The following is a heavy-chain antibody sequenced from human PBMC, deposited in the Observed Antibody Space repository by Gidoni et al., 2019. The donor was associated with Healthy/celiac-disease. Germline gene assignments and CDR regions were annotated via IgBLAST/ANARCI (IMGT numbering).Heavy chain of an antibody. V-gene: IGHV1-24*01. CDR2: FDPEDGET. J-gene: IGHJ4*02. D-gene: IGHD6-19*01. CDR3: ATDPGYSSDWSY. Sequence: VQLVQSGSELQKPGASVNVSCKVSGSTLTELSMHWVLQAPGKGLEWMGGFDPEDGETIYAQKFQGRVTMTEETSTETDYMELSSLRSEDTAVYYCATDPGYSSDWSYWGQGTLVTVSS. CDR1: GSTLTELS.